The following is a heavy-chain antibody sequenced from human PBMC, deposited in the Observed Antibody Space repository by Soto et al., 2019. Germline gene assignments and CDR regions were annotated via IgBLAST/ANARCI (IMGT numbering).Heavy chain of an antibody. V-gene: IGHV3-66*01. Sequence: EVQLVESGGGLVQPGGSLRLSCAASGFSVSSKYMSWVRQAPGKGLEWVSLIQGGGSTYYAGSVKGRFTISRDNSENTLFLQMNSLRVEDTAVYYCTRADVHCNGGRCYGVPMDVWGQGTTVTVS. CDR2: IQGGGST. D-gene: IGHD2-15*01. CDR3: TRADVHCNGGRCYGVPMDV. J-gene: IGHJ6*02. CDR1: GFSVSSKY.